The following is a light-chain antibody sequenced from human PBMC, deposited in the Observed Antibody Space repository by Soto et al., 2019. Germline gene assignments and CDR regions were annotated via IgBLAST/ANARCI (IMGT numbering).Light chain of an antibody. CDR3: QQYDNPSIT. CDR2: DAS. J-gene: IGKJ5*01. CDR1: QDISNY. Sequence: DIQMTQSPSSLSASVGDRVTITCQARQDISNYLNWYQQKPGKPPKLLIYDASNLETGVPSRFSGSGSGTDFTFTISSLQPEDIATYYCQQYDNPSITFGQGTRLEIK. V-gene: IGKV1-33*01.